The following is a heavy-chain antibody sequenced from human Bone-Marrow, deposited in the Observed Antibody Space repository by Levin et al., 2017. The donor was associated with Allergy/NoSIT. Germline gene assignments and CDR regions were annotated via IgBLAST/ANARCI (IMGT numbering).Heavy chain of an antibody. Sequence: SQTLSLTCTVSGGSISSYYWSWLRQPPGKGLEWIGYIYYSGSTNYNPSLKSRVTISVDTSKNQFSLKLSSVTAADTAVYYCARYVGDGYNLHYFDYWGQGTLVTVSS. V-gene: IGHV4-59*01. CDR3: ARYVGDGYNLHYFDY. CDR1: GGSISSYY. J-gene: IGHJ4*02. D-gene: IGHD5-24*01. CDR2: IYYSGST.